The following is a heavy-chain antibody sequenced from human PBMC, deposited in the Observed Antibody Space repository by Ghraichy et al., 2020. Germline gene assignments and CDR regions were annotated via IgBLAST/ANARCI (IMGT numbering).Heavy chain of an antibody. CDR2: ISTYNGKT. CDR3: ARALSGAGSYYYPYYGMDV. Sequence: ASVKVSCKVSGYTFTNYGITWVRQAPGQGLEWMGWISTYNGKTYYAQNLQGRVTMTTDTSTTTGYMELRSLESDDTAVYYCARALSGAGSYYYPYYGMDVWGQGTTVTVSS. D-gene: IGHD3-10*01. J-gene: IGHJ6*02. V-gene: IGHV1-18*01. CDR1: GYTFTNYG.